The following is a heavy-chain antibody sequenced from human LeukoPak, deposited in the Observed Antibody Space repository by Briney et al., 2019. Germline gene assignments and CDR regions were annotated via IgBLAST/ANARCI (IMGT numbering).Heavy chain of an antibody. D-gene: IGHD3-16*02. CDR2: IIPIFGTA. J-gene: IGHJ4*02. CDR3: AGDGGITFGGVIVGSNYFDY. Sequence: SVKVSCKASGGTFSSYAISWVRQAPGQGLEWMGGIIPIFGTANYAQKFQGRVTITADESTSTAYMELRSLRSDDTAVYYCAGDGGITFGGVIVGSNYFDYWGQGTLVTVSS. CDR1: GGTFSSYA. V-gene: IGHV1-69*13.